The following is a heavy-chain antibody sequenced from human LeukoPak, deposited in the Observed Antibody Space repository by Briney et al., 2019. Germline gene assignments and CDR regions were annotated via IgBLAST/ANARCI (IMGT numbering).Heavy chain of an antibody. CDR1: GFTFSSYS. CDR2: ISSSSSYI. Sequence: GGSLRLSRAASGFTFSSYSMNWVRQAPGKGLEWVSSISSSSSYIYYADSVKGRFTISRDNAKNSLYLQMNSLRAEDTAVYYCARGDMVRGKFYMDVWGKGTTVTISS. J-gene: IGHJ6*03. V-gene: IGHV3-21*01. D-gene: IGHD3-10*01. CDR3: ARGDMVRGKFYMDV.